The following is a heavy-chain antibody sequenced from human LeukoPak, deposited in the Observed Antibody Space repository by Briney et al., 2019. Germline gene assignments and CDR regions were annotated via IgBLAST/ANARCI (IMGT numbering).Heavy chain of an antibody. J-gene: IGHJ5*02. Sequence: GGSLRLSCAASGFTFRNFAMSWVRQAPGKGLEWVSGLSHGGTRTFYAASVKGRFTISRDDSDSTLFLQMDNLRVEDTATYYCAKDIELFMSWGQGTLVIVSS. CDR1: GFTFRNFA. CDR2: LSHGGTRT. D-gene: IGHD1-26*01. CDR3: AKDIELFMS. V-gene: IGHV3-23*01.